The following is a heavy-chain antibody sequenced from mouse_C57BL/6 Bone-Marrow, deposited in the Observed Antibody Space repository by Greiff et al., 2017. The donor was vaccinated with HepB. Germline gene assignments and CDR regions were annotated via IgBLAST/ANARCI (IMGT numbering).Heavy chain of an antibody. CDR3: ASRLIYYGNYDY. Sequence: VQLKQSGAELARPGASVKLSCKASGYTFTSYGISWVKQRTGQGLEWIGEIYPRSGNTYYNEKFKGKATLTADKSSSTAYMELRSLTSEDSAVYFCASRLIYYGNYDYWGQGTTLTVSS. J-gene: IGHJ2*01. V-gene: IGHV1-81*01. D-gene: IGHD2-1*01. CDR2: IYPRSGNT. CDR1: GYTFTSYG.